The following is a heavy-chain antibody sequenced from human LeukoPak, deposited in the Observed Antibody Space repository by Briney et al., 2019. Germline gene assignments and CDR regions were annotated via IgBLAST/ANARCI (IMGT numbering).Heavy chain of an antibody. CDR2: INPNSGGT. Sequence: GASVKVSCKASGYTFTGYYMHWVRQAPGQGLEWMGWINPNSGGTNYAQKFQGRVTMTRDMSTSTVYMELGSLRSEDTAVYYCAVKRVRYCSSTSCYDEAYYMDVWGKGTTVTVSS. CDR1: GYTFTGYY. V-gene: IGHV1-2*02. J-gene: IGHJ6*03. D-gene: IGHD2-2*01. CDR3: AVKRVRYCSSTSCYDEAYYMDV.